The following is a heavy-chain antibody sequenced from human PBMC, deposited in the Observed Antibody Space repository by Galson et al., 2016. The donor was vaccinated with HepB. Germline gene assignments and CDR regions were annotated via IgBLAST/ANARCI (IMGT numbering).Heavy chain of an antibody. CDR1: GTSISNDY. D-gene: IGHD3-9*01. Sequence: SETLSLTCSVSGTSISNDYWTWIRQPPGKGLEWIGYIYYSGSSDFSPSLKSRVPMSVDTSKNQVSLKLSSVTSADTAVYYCARGPLLRYFDWGQGTLVTVSS. CDR3: ARGPLLRYFD. V-gene: IGHV4-59*01. J-gene: IGHJ4*02. CDR2: IYYSGSS.